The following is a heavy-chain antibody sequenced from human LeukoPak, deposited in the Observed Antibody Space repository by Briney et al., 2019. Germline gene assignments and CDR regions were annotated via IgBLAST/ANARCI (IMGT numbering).Heavy chain of an antibody. Sequence: SETLSLTCTLSGYSISSDYYWGWIRQPPGKGLEWIGSIEHSGSIYYNPFFKSRVTISVDTSKNQFSLKLSSVTAADTAVYSRGPPNGHDDSSGYYVPACLDFWGQGTLVTVSS. D-gene: IGHD3-22*01. J-gene: IGHJ4*02. V-gene: IGHV4-38-2*02. CDR2: IEHSGSI. CDR3: GPPNGHDDSSGYYVPACLDF. CDR1: GYSISSDYY.